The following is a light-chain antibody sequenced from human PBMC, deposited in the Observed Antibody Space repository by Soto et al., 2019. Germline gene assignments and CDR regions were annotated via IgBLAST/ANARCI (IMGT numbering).Light chain of an antibody. CDR2: VNS. J-gene: IGLJ1*01. CDR3: SSYTSSDTPYV. CDR1: SSDVGDYKY. V-gene: IGLV2-14*01. Sequence: QSALTQPASVSGCPGQSITISCTGTSSDVGDYKYVSWYQQHPDKAPKLIIFVNSNRPSGVSNRFSGSKSGNTASLTISGLQAEDEADYYCSSYTSSDTPYVFGTGTKVTVL.